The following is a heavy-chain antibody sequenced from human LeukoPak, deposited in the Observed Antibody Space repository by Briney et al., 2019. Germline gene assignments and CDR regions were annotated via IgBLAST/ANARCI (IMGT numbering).Heavy chain of an antibody. CDR1: GFTFSSYG. J-gene: IGHJ4*02. D-gene: IGHD6-19*01. V-gene: IGHV3-30*02. CDR3: AKDPRRIAVAGNVVDY. CDR2: IRYDGSNK. Sequence: PGGSLRLSCAASGFTFSSYGMHWVRQAPGKGLEWVAFIRYDGSNKYYADSVKGRFTISRDNSKNTLYLQMNSLRAEDTAVYYCAKDPRRIAVAGNVVDYWGQGTLVTVSS.